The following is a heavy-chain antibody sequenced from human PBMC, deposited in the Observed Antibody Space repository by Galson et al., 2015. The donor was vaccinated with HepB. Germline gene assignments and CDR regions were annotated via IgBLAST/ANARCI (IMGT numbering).Heavy chain of an antibody. CDR2: IWSKPNNYAT. Sequence: SLRLSCAGSGFTFSGSAIHWVRQASWKGLEWVGRIWSKPNNYATAYTASVKGRFTISRDDSKNMAYLQMNRLRTEDTAVYYCTRMGDLSGYSSCWGQGTLVTVSS. V-gene: IGHV3-73*01. CDR3: TRMGDLSGYSSC. CDR1: GFTFSGSA. D-gene: IGHD5-12*01. J-gene: IGHJ4*02.